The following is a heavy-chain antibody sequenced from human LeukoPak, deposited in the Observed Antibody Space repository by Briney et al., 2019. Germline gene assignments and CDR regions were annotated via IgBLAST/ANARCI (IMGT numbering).Heavy chain of an antibody. CDR2: ISGSGGST. Sequence: GGSLRLSCAASGFTFSSYAMSWVRQAPGKGLEWVSAISGSGGSTYYADSVKGRFTISRDNSKNTLYLQMNSLRAEDTAVYYCAKARIIVVVPAAIDYWGQGTLVTVSS. V-gene: IGHV3-23*01. D-gene: IGHD2-2*01. CDR3: AKARIIVVVPAAIDY. J-gene: IGHJ4*02. CDR1: GFTFSSYA.